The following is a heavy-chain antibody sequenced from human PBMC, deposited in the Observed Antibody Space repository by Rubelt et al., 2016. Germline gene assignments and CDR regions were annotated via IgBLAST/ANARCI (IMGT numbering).Heavy chain of an antibody. J-gene: IGHJ4*02. CDR1: GGTFSSSA. CDR3: AIGGVGLYV. Sequence: QVQLVQSGAEVKKPGSSVKVSCKASGGTFSSSAINWVRQAPGQGLAWVGGIMPIFTTGNYARKFQGIVTITIGEWECVLRWKDAVVYVAVRLGTRGAIGGVGLYVRGQGTLGTGSS. CDR2: IMPIFTTG. D-gene: IGHD7-27*01. V-gene: IGHV1-69*05.